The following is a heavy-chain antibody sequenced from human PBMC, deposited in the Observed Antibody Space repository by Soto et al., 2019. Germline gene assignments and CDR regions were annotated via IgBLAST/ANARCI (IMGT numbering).Heavy chain of an antibody. Sequence: PSETLSLTCTVSGGSISSGGYYWSWIRQHPGKGLEWIGYIYYSGSTNYNPSLKSRVTISVDTSKNQFSLKLSSVTAADTAVYYCVYPLGYRSGGSCYEHDYWGQGTLVTVSS. CDR2: IYYSGST. V-gene: IGHV4-31*03. J-gene: IGHJ4*02. CDR1: GGSISSGGYY. CDR3: VYPLGYRSGGSCYEHDY. D-gene: IGHD2-15*01.